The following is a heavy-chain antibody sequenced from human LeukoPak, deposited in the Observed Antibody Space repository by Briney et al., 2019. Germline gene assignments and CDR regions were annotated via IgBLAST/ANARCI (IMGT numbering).Heavy chain of an antibody. D-gene: IGHD2-15*01. V-gene: IGHV4-59*01. Sequence: SETLSLTCTVSGGSISSYYWSWIRQPPGKGLEWIGYIYYSGSTNYNPSLKSRVTISVDTSKNQFSLKLSSVTAADTAVYYCARDLGSHCSGGSCYYYGMDVWGQGTTVTVCS. CDR2: IYYSGST. J-gene: IGHJ6*02. CDR1: GGSISSYY. CDR3: ARDLGSHCSGGSCYYYGMDV.